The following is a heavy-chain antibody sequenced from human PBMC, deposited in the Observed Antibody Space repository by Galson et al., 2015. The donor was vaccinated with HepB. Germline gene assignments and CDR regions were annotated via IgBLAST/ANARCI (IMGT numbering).Heavy chain of an antibody. CDR3: ARAGRFVGVVIPQATNPFDY. J-gene: IGHJ4*02. Sequence: QSGAEVKKPGESLRISCKASGGTFSSYAISWVRQAPGQGLEWMGGIIPIFGTANYAQKFQGRVTITADESTSTAYMELSSLRSEDTAVYYCARAGRFVGVVIPQATNPFDYWGQGTLVTVSS. V-gene: IGHV1-69*01. D-gene: IGHD3-3*01. CDR1: GGTFSSYA. CDR2: IIPIFGTA.